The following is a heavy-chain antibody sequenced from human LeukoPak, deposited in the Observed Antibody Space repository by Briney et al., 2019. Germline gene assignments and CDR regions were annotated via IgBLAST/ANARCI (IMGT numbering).Heavy chain of an antibody. Sequence: GSLRLSCAASGFTFVTYSMNWVRQAPGKGLEWISSISSSSSHMYYADSVRGRFTISRDNAKNSLYLQMNSLRVEDTAVYYCARDPGAGDVWGQGTTVTVSS. CDR3: ARDPGAGDV. D-gene: IGHD6-19*01. CDR2: ISSSSSHM. CDR1: GFTFVTYS. V-gene: IGHV3-21*01. J-gene: IGHJ6*02.